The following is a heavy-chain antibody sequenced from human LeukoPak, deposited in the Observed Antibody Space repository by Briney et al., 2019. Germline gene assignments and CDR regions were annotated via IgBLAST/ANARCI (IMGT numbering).Heavy chain of an antibody. Sequence: SGTLSLTCAVSGGSISSSNWWSWVRQPPGKGLEWIGEFYHSGSTNYNPSLKSRVTISVDKSKNQFSLKLSSVTAADTAVYYCARAEGALWFGESEANWFDPWGQGTLVTVSS. CDR2: FYHSGST. CDR1: GGSISSSNW. CDR3: ARAEGALWFGESEANWFDP. V-gene: IGHV4-4*02. J-gene: IGHJ5*02. D-gene: IGHD3-10*01.